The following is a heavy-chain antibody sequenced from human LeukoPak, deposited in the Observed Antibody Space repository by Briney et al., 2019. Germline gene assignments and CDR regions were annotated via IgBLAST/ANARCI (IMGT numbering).Heavy chain of an antibody. J-gene: IGHJ4*02. CDR1: GISFSNYW. D-gene: IGHD5-24*01. Sequence: GGSLRLSCAASGISFSNYWFHWVRQAPGEGLVWVSRTNEHGTIINYADSVKGRFTISRDNSKNTLYLQMNSLRAEDTAVYYCAKLLPRDGYNYFDYWGQGTLVTVSS. V-gene: IGHV3-74*01. CDR3: AKLLPRDGYNYFDY. CDR2: TNEHGTII.